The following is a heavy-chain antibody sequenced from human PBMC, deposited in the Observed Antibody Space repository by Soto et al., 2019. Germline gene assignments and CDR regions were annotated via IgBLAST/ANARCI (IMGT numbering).Heavy chain of an antibody. V-gene: IGHV4-30-2*01. CDR3: ARGDIVAVPAATLNWFDP. CDR2: IYHSGST. J-gene: IGHJ5*02. Sequence: SETLSLTCAVSGGSISSGGYSWSWIRQPPGKGLEWIGYIYHSGSTYYNPSLKSRVTISVDRSKNQFSLKLSSVTAADTAVYYCARGDIVAVPAATLNWFDPWGQGTLVTVSS. D-gene: IGHD2-2*01. CDR1: GGSISSGGYS.